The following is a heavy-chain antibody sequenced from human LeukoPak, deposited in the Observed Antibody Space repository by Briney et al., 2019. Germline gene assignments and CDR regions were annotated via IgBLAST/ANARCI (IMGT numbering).Heavy chain of an antibody. Sequence: PGGSLRLSCAASGFTFSSYEMNWVRQAPGKGLEWVSYISSSGSTIYYADSVKGRFTISRDNAKNSLYLQMNSLRAEDTAVYYCVNEYGDTAMDQNSGGDAFDIWGQGTMVTVSS. CDR1: GFTFSSYE. CDR3: VNEYGDTAMDQNSGGDAFDI. CDR2: ISSSGSTI. V-gene: IGHV3-48*03. J-gene: IGHJ3*02. D-gene: IGHD5-18*01.